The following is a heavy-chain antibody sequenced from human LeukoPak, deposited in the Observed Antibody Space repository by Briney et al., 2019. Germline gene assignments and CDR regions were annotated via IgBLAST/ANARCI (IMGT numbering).Heavy chain of an antibody. CDR3: AKDMGDSSYYYYYYMDV. CDR2: ISGSGDGT. V-gene: IGHV3-23*01. CDR1: GFTFSSYS. Sequence: GGSLRLSCAASGFTFSSYSMNWVRQAPGKGLEWVSAISGSGDGTNCADSVKGRFTISRDNSKNTLYLQMNSLRAEDTAVYYCAKDMGDSSYYYYYYMDVWGKGTTVTVSS. J-gene: IGHJ6*03. D-gene: IGHD5-18*01.